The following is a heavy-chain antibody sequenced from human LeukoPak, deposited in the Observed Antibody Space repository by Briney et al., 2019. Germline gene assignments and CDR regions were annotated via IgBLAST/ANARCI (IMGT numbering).Heavy chain of an antibody. J-gene: IGHJ4*02. CDR2: ISAYNGNT. CDR1: GYTFTSYA. Sequence: ASVKVSCKASGYTFTSYAMHWVRQAPGQGLEWTGWISAYNGNTNYAQKLQGRVTMTTDTSTSTAYMELRSLRSDDTAVYYCARDHAGAFGPDYWGQGTLVTVSS. CDR3: ARDHAGAFGPDY. V-gene: IGHV1-18*01. D-gene: IGHD3-3*01.